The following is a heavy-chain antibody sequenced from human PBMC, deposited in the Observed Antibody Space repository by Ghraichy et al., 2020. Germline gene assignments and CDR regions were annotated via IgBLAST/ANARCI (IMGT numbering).Heavy chain of an antibody. CDR3: ASCFIAGAGTGYFDY. CDR2: IYYSGST. V-gene: IGHV4-59*01. CDR1: GGSISSYY. D-gene: IGHD6-13*01. J-gene: IGHJ4*02. Sequence: SETLSLTCTVSGGSISSYYWSWIRQPPGKRLEWIGYIYYSGSTNYNPSLKSRVTISVDTSKNQFSLKLSSVTTADTAVYYCASCFIAGAGTGYFDYWGQGTLVTVSS.